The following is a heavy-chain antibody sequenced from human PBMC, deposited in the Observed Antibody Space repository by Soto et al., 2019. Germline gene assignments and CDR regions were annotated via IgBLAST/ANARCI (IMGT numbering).Heavy chain of an antibody. Sequence: EVQLLDSGGALVQPGGSLRLSCAASGFTFNNYPMNWVRQAPGKGLEWVSGISGSGGSTDYADSVKGRVTISRDNSKNTVYLQMNSLRAEDTAVYYCAKRPLKYSGSYFDYWGQGTLVTVSS. CDR1: GFTFNNYP. D-gene: IGHD1-26*01. CDR2: ISGSGGST. J-gene: IGHJ4*02. CDR3: AKRPLKYSGSYFDY. V-gene: IGHV3-23*01.